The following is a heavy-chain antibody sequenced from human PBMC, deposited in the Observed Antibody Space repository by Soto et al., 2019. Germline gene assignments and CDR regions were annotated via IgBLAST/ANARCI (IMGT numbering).Heavy chain of an antibody. CDR3: ATRGYWISAYCLADYYGTDV. CDR1: GLTFSNYA. V-gene: IGHV3-23*01. CDR2: ISGSGGST. Sequence: EVQLLESGGVLVQPGGSLRLSCAASGLTFSNYAMSWVRQAPGKGLEWVSGISGSGGSTDYADSVKGRFTISRDNSKNTLYLQMNSLRAEDTAVYYCATRGYWISAYCLADYYGTDVWGQGTTVTVS. J-gene: IGHJ6*02. D-gene: IGHD2-2*01.